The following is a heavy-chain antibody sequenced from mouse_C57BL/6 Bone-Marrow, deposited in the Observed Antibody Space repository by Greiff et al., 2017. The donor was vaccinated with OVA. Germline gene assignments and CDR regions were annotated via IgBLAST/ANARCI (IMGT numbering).Heavy chain of an antibody. D-gene: IGHD3-3*01. CDR3: ARGRAGTYYFDY. CDR2: ISYDGSN. Sequence: EVKLLESGPGLVKPSQSLSLTCSVTGYSITSCYYWNWIRQFPGNKLEWMGYISYDGSNNYNPSLKNRTSITRDTSKNPFFLKLNSVTTEDTATYYCARGRAGTYYFDYGGQGTTLTVSS. V-gene: IGHV3-6*01. J-gene: IGHJ2*01. CDR1: GYSITSCYY.